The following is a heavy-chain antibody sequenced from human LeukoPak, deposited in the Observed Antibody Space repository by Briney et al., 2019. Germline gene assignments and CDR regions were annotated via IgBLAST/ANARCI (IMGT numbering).Heavy chain of an antibody. D-gene: IGHD6-19*01. CDR3: ATIDSVGAGLFDY. V-gene: IGHV4-59*01. Sequence: PSETLSLTCFFSVCSISAYHWSGLRQPPGRGLEWIGYIYYTGSTIYNPSLNSRVTISVDTFKNQFSLKLTSVTAADTAVYFCATIDSVGAGLFDYWGQGTLVTVSS. CDR2: IYYTGST. CDR1: VCSISAYH. J-gene: IGHJ4*02.